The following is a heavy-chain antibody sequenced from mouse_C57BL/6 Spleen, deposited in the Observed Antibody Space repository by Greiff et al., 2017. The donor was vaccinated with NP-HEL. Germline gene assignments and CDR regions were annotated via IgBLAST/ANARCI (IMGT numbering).Heavy chain of an antibody. Sequence: EVQLQQSGPGLVKPSQSLSLTCSVTGYSITSGYYWNWIRQFPGNKLEWMGYISYDGSNNYNPSLKNRISITRDTSKNQFFLKLNSVTTEDTATYYCARDEGLRYHDWYFDVWGTGTTVTVSS. D-gene: IGHD1-1*01. J-gene: IGHJ1*03. CDR3: ARDEGLRYHDWYFDV. CDR1: GYSITSGYY. V-gene: IGHV3-6*01. CDR2: ISYDGSN.